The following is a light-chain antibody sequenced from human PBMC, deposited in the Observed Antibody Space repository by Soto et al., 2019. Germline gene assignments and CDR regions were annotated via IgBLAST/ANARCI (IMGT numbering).Light chain of an antibody. CDR2: EVK. CDR1: SSDVGGYNF. V-gene: IGLV2-14*01. Sequence: QSALTQPASVSGSPGQSITISCTGTSSDVGGYNFVSWYQQHPGKVPKLMMYEVKNRPSGVSNRFSGSKSGNTASLTIFGLQAEDEADYYCISYTSSNTRVFGGGTKLTVL. CDR3: ISYTSSNTRV. J-gene: IGLJ3*02.